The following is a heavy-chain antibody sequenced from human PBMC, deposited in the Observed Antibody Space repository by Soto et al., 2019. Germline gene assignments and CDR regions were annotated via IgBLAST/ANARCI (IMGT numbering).Heavy chain of an antibody. J-gene: IGHJ6*02. V-gene: IGHV1-69*13. CDR1: GGTFSSYA. CDR3: ARNYCSSTSCPRIRYYYYYGMDV. CDR2: IIPIFGTA. D-gene: IGHD2-2*01. Sequence: SVKVSCNASGGTFSSYAISWVRQAPGQGLEWMGGIIPIFGTANYAQKFQGRVTITADESTSTAYMELSSLRSEDTAVYYCARNYCSSTSCPRIRYYYYYGMDVWGQGTTVTVSS.